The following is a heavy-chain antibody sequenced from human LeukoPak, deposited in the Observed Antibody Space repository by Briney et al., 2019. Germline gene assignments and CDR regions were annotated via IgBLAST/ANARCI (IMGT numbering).Heavy chain of an antibody. CDR1: GYSFTSYW. J-gene: IGHJ4*02. Sequence: GESLNIACKASGYSFTSYWIGWVRQMPGKGREWMGIIYPYDSDTRYSPSFQGQVTISADKSISTAYLQWSNLKASDTAMYYCARHIGYSAWNPDYWGQGTLVTVSS. CDR3: ARHIGYSAWNPDY. V-gene: IGHV5-51*01. D-gene: IGHD5-12*01. CDR2: IYPYDSDT.